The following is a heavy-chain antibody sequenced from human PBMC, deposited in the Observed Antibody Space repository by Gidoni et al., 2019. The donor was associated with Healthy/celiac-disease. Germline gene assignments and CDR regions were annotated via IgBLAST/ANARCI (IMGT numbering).Heavy chain of an antibody. V-gene: IGHV3-21*01. D-gene: IGHD2-15*01. CDR3: ARERVVTVETNWFDP. CDR2: ISSSSSYI. CDR1: GFTFSSYS. J-gene: IGHJ5*02. Sequence: EVQLVESGGGLVTPGGSLRLSCAASGFTFSSYSMNWVRQAPGKGLEWVSSISSSSSYIYYADSVKGRFTISRDNAKNSLYLQMNSLRAEDTAVYYCARERVVTVETNWFDPWGQGTLVTVSS.